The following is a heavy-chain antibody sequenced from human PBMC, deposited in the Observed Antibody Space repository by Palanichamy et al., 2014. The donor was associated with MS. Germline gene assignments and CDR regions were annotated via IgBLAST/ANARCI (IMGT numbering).Heavy chain of an antibody. V-gene: IGHV1-69*08. CDR3: ARDAYYDSSGHHDAFDI. D-gene: IGHD3-22*01. J-gene: IGHJ3*02. CDR2: IIPILGIA. CDR1: GGTFSSYT. Sequence: QVQLVQSGAEVKEPGSSVKVSCKTSGGTFSSYTISWVRQAPGQGLEWMGRIIPILGIANYAQKFQGRVTITADKSTSTAYMELSSLRSEDTAVYYCARDAYYDSSGHHDAFDIWGQGTMVTVSS.